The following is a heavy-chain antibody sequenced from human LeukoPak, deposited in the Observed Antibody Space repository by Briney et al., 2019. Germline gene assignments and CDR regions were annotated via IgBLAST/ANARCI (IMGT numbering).Heavy chain of an antibody. CDR3: ARYLWLVRGSAFDI. CDR2: INHSGST. J-gene: IGHJ3*02. CDR1: GGSFSGYY. Sequence: SETLSLTCAVYGGSFSGYYWSWIRQPPGKGLEWIGEINHSGSTNYNPSLKSRVTISVDTSKNQFSLKLSSVTAADTAVYYCARYLWLVRGSAFDIWGQGTMVTVSS. D-gene: IGHD6-19*01. V-gene: IGHV4-34*01.